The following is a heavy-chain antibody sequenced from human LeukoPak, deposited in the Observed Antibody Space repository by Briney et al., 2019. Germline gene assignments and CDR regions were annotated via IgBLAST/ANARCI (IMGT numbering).Heavy chain of an antibody. CDR2: IYSGGST. Sequence: GESLKISCAASGFTVSSNYMSWVRQAPGKGLEWVSVIYSGGSTYYADSVKGRFTISRDNSKNTLYLQMNSLRAEDTAVYYCARDADYGVYDYWGQGTLVTVSS. CDR1: GFTVSSNY. CDR3: ARDADYGVYDY. J-gene: IGHJ4*02. D-gene: IGHD4-17*01. V-gene: IGHV3-53*01.